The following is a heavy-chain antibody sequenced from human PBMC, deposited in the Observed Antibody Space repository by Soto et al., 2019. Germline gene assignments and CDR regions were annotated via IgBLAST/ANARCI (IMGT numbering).Heavy chain of an antibody. D-gene: IGHD4-17*01. CDR3: ARGSYGAYSFDI. CDR1: GGSISNSSYL. CDR2: IYYSGST. J-gene: IGHJ3*02. V-gene: IGHV4-39*07. Sequence: SENLSLTCTVSGGSISNSSYLWGWIRQPPGKGLEWIGNIYYSGSTNYNPSLKSRVTISVDTSKNQFSLKLSSVTAADTAVYYCARGSYGAYSFDIWGQGTMVTVSS.